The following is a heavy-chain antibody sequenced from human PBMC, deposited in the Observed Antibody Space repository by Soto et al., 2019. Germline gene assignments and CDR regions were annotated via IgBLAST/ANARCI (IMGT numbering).Heavy chain of an antibody. V-gene: IGHV3-23*01. CDR1: GFTFSSYA. J-gene: IGHJ4*02. D-gene: IGHD6-13*01. CDR3: AKDRSDGRVQRLVRGTSYFAY. Sequence: GGSLRLSCAASGFTFSSYAMSWVRQAPGKGLEWVSAISGSGGSTYYADSVKGRFTISRDNSKNTLYLQMNSLRAEDTAVYYCAKDRSDGRVQRLVRGTSYFAYWGQGTLVTVSS. CDR2: ISGSGGST.